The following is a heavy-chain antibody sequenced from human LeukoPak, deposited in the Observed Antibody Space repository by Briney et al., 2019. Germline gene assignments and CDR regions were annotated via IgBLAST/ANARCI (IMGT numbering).Heavy chain of an antibody. CDR3: ARGPIRGGYNWFDP. CDR1: GYIFTSYY. V-gene: IGHV1-46*01. CDR2: IDPRGGST. J-gene: IGHJ5*02. D-gene: IGHD2-15*01. Sequence: GASVKVSCKASGYIFTSYYIHWVRQAPRQGLEWMGRIDPRGGSTSYPQRFQGRVTMTRDTSTTTVYMELSSLRSDDTAVYYCARGPIRGGYNWFDPWGQGTLVTVSS.